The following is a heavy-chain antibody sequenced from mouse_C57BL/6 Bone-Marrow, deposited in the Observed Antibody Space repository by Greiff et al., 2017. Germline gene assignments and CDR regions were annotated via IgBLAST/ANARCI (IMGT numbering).Heavy chain of an antibody. CDR3: ARRVYYGSSYWYFDV. CDR2: ISSGGSYT. J-gene: IGHJ1*03. D-gene: IGHD1-1*01. V-gene: IGHV5-6*02. CDR1: GFTFSSYG. Sequence: EVKLVESGGDLVKPGGSLKLSCAASGFTFSSYGMSWVRQTPDKRLEWVATISSGGSYTYYPDSVKGRFTISRDNAKNTLYLQMSSLKSEDTAMXYCARRVYYGSSYWYFDVWGTGTTVTVSS.